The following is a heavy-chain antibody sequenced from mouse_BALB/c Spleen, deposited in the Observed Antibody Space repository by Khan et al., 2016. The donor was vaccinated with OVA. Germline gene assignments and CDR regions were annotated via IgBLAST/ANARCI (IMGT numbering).Heavy chain of an antibody. Sequence: EVELVESGGGLVKPGGSLKLSCAASGFTFSDYYMYWVRQTPEKRLEWVATISDGGSSTYYLDSVKGRVTISRETAKNRLYLQISSLKAEDTAIYYCARAVYGGFSYWGQGTLVTVSA. CDR1: GFTFSDYY. D-gene: IGHD1-1*02. V-gene: IGHV5-4*02. CDR3: ARAVYGGFSY. J-gene: IGHJ3*01. CDR2: ISDGGSST.